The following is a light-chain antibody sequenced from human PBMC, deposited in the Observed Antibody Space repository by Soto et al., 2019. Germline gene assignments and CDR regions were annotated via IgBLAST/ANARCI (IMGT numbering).Light chain of an antibody. Sequence: EIGLTQSPATLSLSPGERATLSCSASQSISSYLAWYQQKPGQAPRLLIYDAYNRATGIPARFSGSGSGTDFTLTISTLEPEDFAVYYCQQRSAWPLTFGGGTKVEIK. J-gene: IGKJ4*01. CDR2: DAY. CDR3: QQRSAWPLT. V-gene: IGKV3-11*01. CDR1: QSISSY.